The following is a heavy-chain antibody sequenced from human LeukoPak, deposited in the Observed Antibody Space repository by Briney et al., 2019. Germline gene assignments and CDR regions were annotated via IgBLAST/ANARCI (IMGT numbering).Heavy chain of an antibody. V-gene: IGHV3-23*01. CDR2: FSGSGGST. J-gene: IGHJ3*02. Sequence: GGSLRVFCAASGVTFCSYAVSRVPQAPGERLEKVSVFSGSGGSTYYADSVKGRFIISRDNSKNTLYLQMNSLRAEDTAVYYCARARSSYGYGDAFDIWGQGTMVTVSS. CDR1: GVTFCSYA. CDR3: ARARSSYGYGDAFDI. D-gene: IGHD5-18*01.